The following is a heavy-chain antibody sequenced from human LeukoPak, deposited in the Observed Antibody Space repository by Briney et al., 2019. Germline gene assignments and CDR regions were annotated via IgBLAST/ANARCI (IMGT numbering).Heavy chain of an antibody. CDR2: IYHSGST. D-gene: IGHD2-21*02. J-gene: IGHJ5*02. V-gene: IGHV4-30-2*01. CDR1: GGSISSGGYY. Sequence: SETLSLTCTVSGGSISSGGYYWSWIRQPPGKGLEWIGYIYHSGSTYYNPSLKSRVTISVDRSKNQFSLKLNSVTAADTAVYYCARDLDRFGCGGDCSIPNWFDPWGQGTLVTVSS. CDR3: ARDLDRFGCGGDCSIPNWFDP.